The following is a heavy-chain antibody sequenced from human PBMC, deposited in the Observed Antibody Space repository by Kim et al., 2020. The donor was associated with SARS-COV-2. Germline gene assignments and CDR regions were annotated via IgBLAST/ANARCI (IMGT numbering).Heavy chain of an antibody. Sequence: GESLKISCKDSGYSFTSYWIGWVRQMPGKGLEWMGIIYPGDSDTRYSPSFQGQVTIPADKSISTAYLHWSSLKASDTAMYYCARPAGPYSYGYHHWGQGTLVTVSS. D-gene: IGHD5-18*01. J-gene: IGHJ4*02. CDR3: ARPAGPYSYGYHH. CDR2: IYPGDSDT. V-gene: IGHV5-51*01. CDR1: GYSFTSYW.